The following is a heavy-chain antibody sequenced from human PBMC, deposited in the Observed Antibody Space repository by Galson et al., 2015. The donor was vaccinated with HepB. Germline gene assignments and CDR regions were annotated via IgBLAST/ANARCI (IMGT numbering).Heavy chain of an antibody. CDR3: TSGRDAYKTGF. V-gene: IGHV4-61*08. CDR2: VCYNGPT. Sequence: LTCTVSGASVSRRDFCWSWIRQPPGERPEQIGYVCYNGPTTYNPSLKSRVSMSVDTSKNLLSLRVTSVTAADTAVYFCTSGRDAYKTGFWGQGTLVTVSS. J-gene: IGHJ4*02. CDR1: GASVSRRDFC. D-gene: IGHD5-24*01.